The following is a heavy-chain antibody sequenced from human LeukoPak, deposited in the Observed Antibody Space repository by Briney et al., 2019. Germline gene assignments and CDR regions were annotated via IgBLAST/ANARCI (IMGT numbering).Heavy chain of an antibody. CDR2: IDYSGST. J-gene: IGHJ6*02. V-gene: IGHV4-59*01. D-gene: IGHD6-6*01. CDR1: GGSIGTYY. Sequence: SETLSLTCTVSGGSIGTYYWSWIWQPPGKGLEWIGNIDYSGSTNYNPSLRSRVTISEDTSKNQFSLKLTSVIAADTAVYYCARDRPLYGMDVWGQGATVTVSS. CDR3: ARDRPLYGMDV.